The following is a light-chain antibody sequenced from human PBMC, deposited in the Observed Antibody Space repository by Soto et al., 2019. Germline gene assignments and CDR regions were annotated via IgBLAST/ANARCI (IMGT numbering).Light chain of an antibody. J-gene: IGLJ2*01. Sequence: SYELTQPPSVSVAPGKTARGTCGGNNIGSKSVHWYQQKPGQAPVLVIYYDSDRPSGIPERFSGSNSGNTATLTISRVEAGDEADYYCQVWDSSSDHTRVFGGATKLTVL. CDR2: YDS. CDR3: QVWDSSSDHTRV. CDR1: NIGSKS. V-gene: IGLV3-21*04.